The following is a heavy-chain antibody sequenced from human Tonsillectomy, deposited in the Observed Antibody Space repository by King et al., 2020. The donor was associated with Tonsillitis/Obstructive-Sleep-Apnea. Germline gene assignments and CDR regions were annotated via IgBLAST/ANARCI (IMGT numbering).Heavy chain of an antibody. CDR2: ISSSSSYT. Sequence: VQLVESGGGLVKPGGSLRLSCAASGFTFSDYYMSWIRQAPGKGLEWVSYISSSSSYTNYADSVKGRFTISRDNAKNPLYLQMNSLRAEDTAVYYCARDHEAIVGVVTAYYMDVWGKGTTVTVSS. V-gene: IGHV3-11*05. CDR3: ARDHEAIVGVVTAYYMDV. CDR1: GFTFSDYY. D-gene: IGHD3-3*01. J-gene: IGHJ6*03.